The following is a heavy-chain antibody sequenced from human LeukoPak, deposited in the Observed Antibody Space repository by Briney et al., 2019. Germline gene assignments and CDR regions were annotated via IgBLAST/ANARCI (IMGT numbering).Heavy chain of an antibody. D-gene: IGHD1-26*01. CDR1: GFTFSSYA. V-gene: IGHV3-23*01. CDR3: ARDGVVGATNAFDY. J-gene: IGHJ4*02. CDR2: ISGSGGST. Sequence: GGSLRLSCAASGFTFSSYAMSWVRQAPGKGLEWVSAISGSGGSTYYADSVKGRFTISRDNSKNTLYLQMNSLGAEDTALYYCARDGVVGATNAFDYWGQGTLVTVSS.